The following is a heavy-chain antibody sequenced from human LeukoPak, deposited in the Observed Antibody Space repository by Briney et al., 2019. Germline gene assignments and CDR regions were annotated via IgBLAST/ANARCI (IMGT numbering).Heavy chain of an antibody. D-gene: IGHD6-19*01. CDR2: IYSGGDT. CDR1: GFTVSSNY. CDR3: ARAVAGIGKSGVPRRYNWFDP. Sequence: GGSLRLSCAVSGFTVSSNYMSWVRQAPGKGLEWVSFIYSGGDTYYADSVKGRFTSSRDNSKNTLYLQMNSLRAEDTAVYYCARAVAGIGKSGVPRRYNWFDPWGQGTLVTVSS. J-gene: IGHJ5*02. V-gene: IGHV3-66*01.